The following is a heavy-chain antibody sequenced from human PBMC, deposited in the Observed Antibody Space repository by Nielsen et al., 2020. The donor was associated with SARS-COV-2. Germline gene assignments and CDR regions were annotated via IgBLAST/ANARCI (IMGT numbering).Heavy chain of an antibody. CDR1: GFTVSSNY. CDR3: AKLLSRDGYNLGWYFDL. CDR2: ITGSGGST. J-gene: IGHJ2*01. D-gene: IGHD5-24*01. V-gene: IGHV3-23*01. Sequence: GESLKISCAASGFTVSSNYMSWVRQAPGKGLEWVSAITGSGGSTYYADSVKGRFTISRDNSKNTLYLQMNSLRAEDTAVYYCAKLLSRDGYNLGWYFDLWGRGTLVTVSS.